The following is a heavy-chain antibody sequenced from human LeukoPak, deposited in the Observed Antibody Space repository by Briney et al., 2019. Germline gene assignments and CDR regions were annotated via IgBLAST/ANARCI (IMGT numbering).Heavy chain of an antibody. J-gene: IGHJ3*02. V-gene: IGHV3-33*06. Sequence: PGRSLRLSCAASGFTFSSYGMHWVRQAPGKGLEWVAVIWYDGSNKYYADSVKGRFTISRDNSKNTLYLQMNSLRAEDTAVYYCAKIRFLEEGVFDIWGQGTMVTVSS. CDR1: GFTFSSYG. D-gene: IGHD3-3*01. CDR2: IWYDGSNK. CDR3: AKIRFLEEGVFDI.